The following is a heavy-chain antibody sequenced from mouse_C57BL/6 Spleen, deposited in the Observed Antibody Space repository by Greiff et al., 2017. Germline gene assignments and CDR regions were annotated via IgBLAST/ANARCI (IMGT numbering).Heavy chain of an antibody. D-gene: IGHD6-1*01. V-gene: IGHV1-80*01. CDR2: IYPGDGDT. J-gene: IGHJ3*01. Sequence: VQLQQSGAELVKPGASVKISCKASGYAFSSYWMNWVKQRPGKGLEWIGQIYPGDGDTNYNTKFKGKATLTADKSSSTAYMELSSLTSEASAVYFCARERPPPWFAYWGQGPLVTFSA. CDR1: GYAFSSYW. CDR3: ARERPPPWFAY.